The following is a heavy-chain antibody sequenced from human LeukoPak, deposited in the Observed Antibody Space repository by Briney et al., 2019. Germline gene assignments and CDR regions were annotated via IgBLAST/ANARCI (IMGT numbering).Heavy chain of an antibody. Sequence: GGSLRLSCAASGFTFSNYGMNWVRHAPGKGLEWVSGISGSGGTTYCADSVKGRFTISRDNSKNTLYLQMNSLRAEDAAVYFCAKAPVTSCRGAYCYPFDSWGQGTLVTVSS. J-gene: IGHJ4*02. CDR1: GFTFSNYG. CDR2: ISGSGGTT. V-gene: IGHV3-23*01. CDR3: AKAPVTSCRGAYCYPFDS. D-gene: IGHD2-21*01.